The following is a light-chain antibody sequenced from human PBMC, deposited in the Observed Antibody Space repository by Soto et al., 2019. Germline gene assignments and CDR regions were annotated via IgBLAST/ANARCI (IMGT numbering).Light chain of an antibody. Sequence: QSALTQPASVSGSPGQSITISCTGTSSDVGAYNYVCWYKQHPGKAPQLMIYEVTNRPSGVSDRFSGSKSGNTASLTISGLLDDDEADYYCSSYKRSSTLYVFGTGTQLTVL. CDR1: SSDVGAYNY. CDR3: SSYKRSSTLYV. J-gene: IGLJ1*01. CDR2: EVT. V-gene: IGLV2-14*01.